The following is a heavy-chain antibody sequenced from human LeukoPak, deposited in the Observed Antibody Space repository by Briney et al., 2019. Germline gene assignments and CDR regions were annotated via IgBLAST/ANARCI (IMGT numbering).Heavy chain of an antibody. CDR1: GGSISSYY. CDR2: IYTSGST. Sequence: SETLSLTCTVAGGSISSYYWSWIRQPAGKGLEWIGRIYTSGSTNYNPSLKSRVTMSVDTSKSQFSLKLSSVTAADTAVYYCAREKQWLGIDYWGQGTLVTVSS. V-gene: IGHV4-4*07. J-gene: IGHJ4*02. D-gene: IGHD6-19*01. CDR3: AREKQWLGIDY.